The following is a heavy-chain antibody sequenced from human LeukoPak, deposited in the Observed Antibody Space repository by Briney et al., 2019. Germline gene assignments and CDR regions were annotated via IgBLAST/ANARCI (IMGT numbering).Heavy chain of an antibody. D-gene: IGHD5-12*01. CDR1: GFSFRNYY. CDR2: IKNDGSDK. J-gene: IGHJ4*02. CDR3: VNLGYSD. Sequence: GGSLRLSCEGSGFSFRNYYMSWVRQAPGKGLEWVATIKNDGSDKYYVDSVKGRFTLSRDNAKNLVYLQMNSLRVEDTAVYYCVNLGYSDGGQGTLVTVSS. V-gene: IGHV3-7*01.